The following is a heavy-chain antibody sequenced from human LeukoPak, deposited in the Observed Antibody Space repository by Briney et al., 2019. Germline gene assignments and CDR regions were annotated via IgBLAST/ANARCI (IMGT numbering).Heavy chain of an antibody. CDR1: GFTVSSNY. V-gene: IGHV3-53*01. Sequence: GGSLRLSCAASGFTVSSNYMSWVRQAPGKGLEWVSVIYSGGSIYYADSVKGRFTISRDNAKNSLYLQMNSLRAEDTAVYYCARDTTDYSSGWYYYYYMDVWGRGTTVTVSS. J-gene: IGHJ6*03. CDR2: IYSGGSI. D-gene: IGHD6-19*01. CDR3: ARDTTDYSSGWYYYYYMDV.